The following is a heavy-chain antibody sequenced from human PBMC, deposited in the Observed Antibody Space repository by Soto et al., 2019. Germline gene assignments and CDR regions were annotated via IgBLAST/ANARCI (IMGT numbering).Heavy chain of an antibody. Sequence: SVKVSCKASGGTFSSYAISWVRQAPGQGLEWMGGIIPIFGTANYARKNQGRVTITADESTSTAYMELSSLRSEDTAVYYCATRSGSYFDYWGQGTLVTVSS. J-gene: IGHJ4*02. V-gene: IGHV1-69*13. CDR1: GGTFSSYA. D-gene: IGHD1-26*01. CDR2: IIPIFGTA. CDR3: ATRSGSYFDY.